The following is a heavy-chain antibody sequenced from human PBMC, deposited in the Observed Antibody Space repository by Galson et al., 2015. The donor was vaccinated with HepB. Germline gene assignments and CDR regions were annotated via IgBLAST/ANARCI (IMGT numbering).Heavy chain of an antibody. Sequence: SLRLSCAASGFTFSSYAMSWVRQAPGKGLEWVSAISGSGGSTCYADSVKGRFTISRDNSKNTLYLQMNSLRAEDTAVYYCAKDKRYGDYLRGLYYYGMDVWGQGTTVTVSS. CDR1: GFTFSSYA. CDR3: AKDKRYGDYLRGLYYYGMDV. D-gene: IGHD4-17*01. J-gene: IGHJ6*02. V-gene: IGHV3-23*01. CDR2: ISGSGGST.